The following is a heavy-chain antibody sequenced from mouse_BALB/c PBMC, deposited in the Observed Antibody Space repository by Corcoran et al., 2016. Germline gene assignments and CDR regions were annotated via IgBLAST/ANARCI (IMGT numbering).Heavy chain of an antibody. V-gene: IGHV9-1*02. CDR1: GYTFTNYG. Sequence: QIQLVQSGPELKKSGETVKISCKASGYTFTNYGMNWVKQAPGKGLKWMGWINTYTGEPTYADDFKGRFAFSLETSASTAYLQINNLKNEDMATYFCARSYYGSSMDYWGQGTSVTVSS. CDR2: INTYTGEP. CDR3: ARSYYGSSMDY. D-gene: IGHD1-1*01. J-gene: IGHJ4*01.